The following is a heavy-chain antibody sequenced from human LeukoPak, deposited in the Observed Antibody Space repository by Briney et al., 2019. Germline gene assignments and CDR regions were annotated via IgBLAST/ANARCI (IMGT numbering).Heavy chain of an antibody. D-gene: IGHD3-22*01. V-gene: IGHV4-38-2*02. CDR2: IYHSGST. Sequence: SETLSLTCTVSGYSISSGYYWGWIRQPPGKVLEWIGSIYHSGSTYYNPSLKSRVTISVDTSKNQFSLKLSSVTAADTAVYYCARAPPPRYYYDSSGYVDYWGQGTLVTVSS. CDR3: ARAPPPRYYYDSSGYVDY. CDR1: GYSISSGYY. J-gene: IGHJ4*02.